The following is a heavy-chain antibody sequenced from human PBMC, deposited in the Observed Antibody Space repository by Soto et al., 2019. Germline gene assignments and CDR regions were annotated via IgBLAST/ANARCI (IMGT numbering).Heavy chain of an antibody. Sequence: EVQLLESGGGLVQPGGSLRLSCAASGFTFSSYAMSWVRQAPGKGLEWVSAISGSGGSTYYADSVKGRFTISRDNSKNTLYLQMNSLRAEDSAVYYCAKIRYYYGSGRYSDYWGQGTLVTVSS. V-gene: IGHV3-23*01. D-gene: IGHD3-10*01. CDR1: GFTFSSYA. CDR2: ISGSGGST. CDR3: AKIRYYYGSGRYSDY. J-gene: IGHJ4*02.